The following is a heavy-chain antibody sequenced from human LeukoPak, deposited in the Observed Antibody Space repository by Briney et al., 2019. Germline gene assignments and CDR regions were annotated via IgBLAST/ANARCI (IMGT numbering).Heavy chain of an antibody. J-gene: IGHJ4*02. CDR3: ARGRRLGVPAAMALRAFDY. V-gene: IGHV4-34*01. Sequence: SSETLSLTCAVYGGSFSGYYWSWIRQPPGKGLEWIGEINHSRSTNYNPSLKSRVTISVDTSKNQFSLKLSSVTAADTAVYYCARGRRLGVPAAMALRAFDYWGQGTLVTVSS. CDR2: INHSRST. CDR1: GGSFSGYY. D-gene: IGHD2-2*01.